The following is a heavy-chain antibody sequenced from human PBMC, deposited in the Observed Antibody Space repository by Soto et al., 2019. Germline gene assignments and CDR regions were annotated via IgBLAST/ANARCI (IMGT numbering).Heavy chain of an antibody. CDR2: ISGSGGST. D-gene: IGHD3-10*01. V-gene: IGHV3-23*01. CDR1: GFTFSSYA. CDR3: AKAQAWTYGSVRSYYFDY. J-gene: IGHJ4*02. Sequence: PGGSLRLSCAASGFTFSSYAMSWVRQAPGKGLEWVSAISGSGGSTYYADSVKGRFTISRDNSKNTLYLQMNSLRAEDTAVYYCAKAQAWTYGSVRSYYFDYWGQGTLVTVSS.